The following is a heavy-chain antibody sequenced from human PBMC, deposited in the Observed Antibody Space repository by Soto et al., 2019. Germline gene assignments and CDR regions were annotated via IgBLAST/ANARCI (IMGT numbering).Heavy chain of an antibody. Sequence: ASLKVSCKASGYTFTIYGISWVRQAPGQGLEWMGWISAYNGNTNYAQKLQGRVTMTTDTSTSTAYMELRSLRSDDTAVYYCASEILTGYYAFDIWGQGTMVTVSS. CDR2: ISAYNGNT. V-gene: IGHV1-18*01. J-gene: IGHJ3*02. CDR3: ASEILTGYYAFDI. CDR1: GYTFTIYG. D-gene: IGHD3-9*01.